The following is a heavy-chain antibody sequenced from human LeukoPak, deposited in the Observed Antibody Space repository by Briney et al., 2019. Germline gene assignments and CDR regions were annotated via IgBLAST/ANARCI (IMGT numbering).Heavy chain of an antibody. D-gene: IGHD2-21*02. CDR1: GYTFTGYY. Sequence: GASVKVSCKASGYTFTGYYMHWVRQAPGQGLEWMGRINPNSGGTNYAQKFHGRVTMTRDTSISTAYMELSRLRSDDTALYYCARDFEAYCGGDCYSGYWGQGTLVTVSS. V-gene: IGHV1-2*06. J-gene: IGHJ4*02. CDR2: INPNSGGT. CDR3: ARDFEAYCGGDCYSGY.